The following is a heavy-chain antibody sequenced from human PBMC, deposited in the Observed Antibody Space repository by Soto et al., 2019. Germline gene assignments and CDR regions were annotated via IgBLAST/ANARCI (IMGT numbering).Heavy chain of an antibody. Sequence: QVQLVQSGAEVKKPGASVKVSCKASGYIFIHYYIHWVRQAPGQGLEWMAIINPNGGSTIYAQKFEGRATATTHTSTSTVPMELNSLGSGDTVVYFCARSLLQGDFWGQGTLVTVPS. D-gene: IGHD2-21*01. CDR1: GYIFIHYY. CDR3: ARSLLQGDF. V-gene: IGHV1-46*01. J-gene: IGHJ4*02. CDR2: INPNGGST.